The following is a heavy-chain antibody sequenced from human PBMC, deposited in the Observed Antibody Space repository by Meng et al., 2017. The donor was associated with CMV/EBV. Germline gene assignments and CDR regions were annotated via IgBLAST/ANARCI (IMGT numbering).Heavy chain of an antibody. D-gene: IGHD6-19*01. CDR3: ARAIAVAGTPTFDY. CDR2: MNPNSGHT. Sequence: ASVKVSCKASGYTFTSYNINWVRQATGQGLEWMGWMNPNSGHTGYAQKFQGRVTMTRDTSISTAYMELSGLRSEDTAVYYCARAIAVAGTPTFDYWGQGSLVTVSS. V-gene: IGHV1-8*01. J-gene: IGHJ4*02. CDR1: GYTFTSYN.